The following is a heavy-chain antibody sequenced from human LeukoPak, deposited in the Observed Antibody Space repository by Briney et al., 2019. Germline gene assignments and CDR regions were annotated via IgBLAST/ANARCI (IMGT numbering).Heavy chain of an antibody. CDR3: ARDHPARGWLHAFDI. J-gene: IGHJ3*02. CDR2: IYYSGST. V-gene: IGHV4-61*08. D-gene: IGHD6-19*01. Sequence: PSETLSLTCAVSGGSISSGAYSWSWIRQPPGKGLEWIGYIYYSGSTNYNPSLKSRVTISVDTSKNQFSLKLSSVAAADTAVYYCARDHPARGWLHAFDIWGQGTMVTVSS. CDR1: GGSISSGAYS.